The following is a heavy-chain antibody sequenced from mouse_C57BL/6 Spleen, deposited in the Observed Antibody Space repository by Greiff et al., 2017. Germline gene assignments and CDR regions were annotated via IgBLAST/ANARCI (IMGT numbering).Heavy chain of an antibody. CDR2: IDPNSGGT. CDR3: ARSDYGSSYGYFDV. Sequence: QVHVKQPGAELVKPGASVKLSCKASGYTFTSYWMHWVKQRPGRGLEWIGRIDPNSGGTKYNEKFKSKATLTVDKPSSTAYMQLSSLTSEDSAVYYCARSDYGSSYGYFDVWGTGTTVTVSS. D-gene: IGHD1-1*01. CDR1: GYTFTSYW. J-gene: IGHJ1*03. V-gene: IGHV1-72*01.